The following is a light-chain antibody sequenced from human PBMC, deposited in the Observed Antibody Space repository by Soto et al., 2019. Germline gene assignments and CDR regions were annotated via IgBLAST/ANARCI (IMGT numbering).Light chain of an antibody. J-gene: IGLJ3*02. Sequence: QLVLTQLPSASASLGASVKLTCTLSSGHSTYSITWHQQQPEKGPRYLMRLNSDGSHSKGDGIPDRFSGSSSGAERYLIISSLQSEDEGDYYCQTWGTGIQVFGGGTKLTVL. V-gene: IGLV4-69*02. CDR2: LNSDGSH. CDR1: SGHSTYS. CDR3: QTWGTGIQV.